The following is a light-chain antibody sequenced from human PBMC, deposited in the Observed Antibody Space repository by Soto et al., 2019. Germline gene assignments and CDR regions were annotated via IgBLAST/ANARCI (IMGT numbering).Light chain of an antibody. V-gene: IGLV2-14*01. CDR1: SSDVGGYNF. J-gene: IGLJ2*01. CDR3: SSYTRSILL. Sequence: QSALTQPASVSGSPGQSITISCTGTSSDVGGYNFVSWYQQHPGKAPKLMIYEVSNRPSGVSNRFSGSKSGNTASLTISGLQAEDEADYYCSSYTRSILLFGGGTKVTVL. CDR2: EVS.